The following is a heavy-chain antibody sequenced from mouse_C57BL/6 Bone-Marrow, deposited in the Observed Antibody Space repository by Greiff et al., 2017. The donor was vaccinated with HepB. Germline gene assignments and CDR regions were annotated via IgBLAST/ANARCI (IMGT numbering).Heavy chain of an antibody. J-gene: IGHJ3*01. Sequence: EVQRVESGGGLVKPGGSLKLSCAASGFTFSSYAMSWVRQTPEKRLEWVATISDGGSYTYYPDNVKGRFTISRDNAKNNLYLQMSHLKSEDTAMYYCARDIYYDFWFAYWGQGTLVTVSA. CDR1: GFTFSSYA. D-gene: IGHD2-4*01. CDR2: ISDGGSYT. V-gene: IGHV5-4*01. CDR3: ARDIYYDFWFAY.